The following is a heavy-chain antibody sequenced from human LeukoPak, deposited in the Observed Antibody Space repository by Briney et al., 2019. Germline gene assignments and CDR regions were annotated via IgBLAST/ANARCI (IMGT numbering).Heavy chain of an antibody. CDR2: ISSSSSTI. CDR1: GFTFSSYS. J-gene: IGHJ3*02. D-gene: IGHD1-26*01. CDR3: ARDGAYSGSYRAAFDI. Sequence: GGSLRLSCAASGFTFSSYSMNWVRQAPRKGLEWVSYISSSSSTIYYADSVKGRFTISRDNAKNSLYLQMNSLRAEDTAVYYCARDGAYSGSYRAAFDIWGQGTMVTVSS. V-gene: IGHV3-48*01.